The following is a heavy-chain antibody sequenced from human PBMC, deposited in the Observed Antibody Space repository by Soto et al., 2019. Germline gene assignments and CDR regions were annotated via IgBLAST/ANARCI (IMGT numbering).Heavy chain of an antibody. Sequence: GGSLRLSCAASGFTFSSYSMNWVRQAPGKGLEWVSSISSSSSYIYYADSVKGRFTISRDNAKNSLYLQMNSLRAEDTAVYYCTRDASRDSSARGWFDPWGPGTLVTVTS. J-gene: IGHJ5*02. CDR2: ISSSSSYI. CDR1: GFTFSSYS. D-gene: IGHD6-13*01. V-gene: IGHV3-21*01. CDR3: TRDASRDSSARGWFDP.